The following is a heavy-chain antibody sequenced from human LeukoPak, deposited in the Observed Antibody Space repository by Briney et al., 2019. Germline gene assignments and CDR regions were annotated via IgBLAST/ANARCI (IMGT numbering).Heavy chain of an antibody. CDR1: GFTFSSYD. D-gene: IGHD6-6*01. CDR2: ISPTGSTT. J-gene: IGHJ4*02. CDR3: ARGPNSNWSGLDF. V-gene: IGHV3-74*01. Sequence: GGSLRLSCAASGFTFSSYDMHWARQLPGKGLVWVSRISPTGSTTSYADSVKGRFTVSRDNAKNTLYLQVNNLRAEDTAVYYCARGPNSNWSGLDFWGQGTLLTVSS.